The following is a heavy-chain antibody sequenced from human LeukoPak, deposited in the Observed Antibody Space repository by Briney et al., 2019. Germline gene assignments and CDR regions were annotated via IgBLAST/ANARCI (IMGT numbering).Heavy chain of an antibody. CDR1: GFTFSIYA. J-gene: IGHJ4*02. V-gene: IGHV3-30*04. Sequence: GGSLRLSCAASGFTFSIYAMHWVRQAPGKGLEEVAVISYDGSNKYYADSVKGRFTISRDNSKNTLYLQMNSLRAEDTAVYYCGRDVRRGDNYWGQGTLVTVSS. CDR2: ISYDGSNK. CDR3: GRDVRRGDNY. D-gene: IGHD3-16*01.